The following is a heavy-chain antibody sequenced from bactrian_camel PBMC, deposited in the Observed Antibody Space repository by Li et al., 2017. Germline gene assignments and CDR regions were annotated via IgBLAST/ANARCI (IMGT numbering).Heavy chain of an antibody. V-gene: IGHV3S28*01. CDR2: ISAAGDTT. CDR1: GHTYLNYC. D-gene: IGHD2*01. J-gene: IGHJ4*01. Sequence: QLVESGGGSVQAGGSLTLSCTVSGHTYLNYCMGWFRQAPGKGREGVAAISAAGDTTYYGDFVKGRFTVSQDKAKRTLYLQMTDLNPEDTAMYYCAADEYCSSFTCHCHLSKPFRYLGQGTQVTVS.